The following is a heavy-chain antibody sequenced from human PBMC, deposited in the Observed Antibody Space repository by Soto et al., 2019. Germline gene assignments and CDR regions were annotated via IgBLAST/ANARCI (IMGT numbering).Heavy chain of an antibody. Sequence: SVKVSCKVSGSRFSNYVISWVRQAPGHGLEWLGRIIPIFNSTKYAQSFQGRVTITADKSTSTASLELSSLRSDDTAVYYCAREGRGKKAGYNGLVSLDYWGQGTLVTVSS. CDR2: IIPIFNST. J-gene: IGHJ4*02. V-gene: IGHV1-69*06. D-gene: IGHD2-2*02. CDR3: AREGRGKKAGYNGLVSLDY. CDR1: GSRFSNYV.